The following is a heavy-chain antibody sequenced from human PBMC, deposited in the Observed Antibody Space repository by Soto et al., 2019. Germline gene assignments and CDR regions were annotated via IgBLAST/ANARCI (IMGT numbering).Heavy chain of an antibody. D-gene: IGHD1-20*01. CDR1: GGKFTSNT. CDR3: ARERITPLFY. V-gene: IGHV1-69*04. CDR2: IIPILDVA. J-gene: IGHJ4*02. Sequence: QVQLVQSGAEVKKPGSSVKVSCKASGGKFTSNTFSWVRQAPGQGLEWMGRIIPILDVAHYAQKFQGRVTITADQSTNTTYMELSSRTSGATAIYYCARERITPLFYWGQGTLVIVSS.